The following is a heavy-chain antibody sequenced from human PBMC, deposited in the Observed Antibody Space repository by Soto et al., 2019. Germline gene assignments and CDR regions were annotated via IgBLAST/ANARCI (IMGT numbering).Heavy chain of an antibody. Sequence: SETLSLTCTVSGVSVSSGSFYWAWIRQPPGKGLEWIGFGSYSGTTNYKPSLKSRVTISVDTSRSQISLKVSSLTAADTAVYYCARGATVTQYDYWGQGALATVS. J-gene: IGHJ4*02. CDR2: GSYSGTT. CDR3: ARGATVTQYDY. V-gene: IGHV4-61*01. CDR1: GVSVSSGSFY. D-gene: IGHD4-17*01.